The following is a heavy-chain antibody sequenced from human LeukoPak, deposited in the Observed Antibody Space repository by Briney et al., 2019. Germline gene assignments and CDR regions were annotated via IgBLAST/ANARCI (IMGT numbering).Heavy chain of an antibody. D-gene: IGHD3-22*01. CDR2: INHSGST. V-gene: IGHV4-34*01. Sequence: SETLSLTCAVYGGSFSGYYWSWIRQPPGKGLEWIGEINHSGSTNYNPSLKSRVTISVATSKNQFSLKLSSVTAADTAMYYCARGPTYYYDSSGYPWGQGTLVTVSS. CDR1: GGSFSGYY. CDR3: ARGPTYYYDSSGYP. J-gene: IGHJ5*02.